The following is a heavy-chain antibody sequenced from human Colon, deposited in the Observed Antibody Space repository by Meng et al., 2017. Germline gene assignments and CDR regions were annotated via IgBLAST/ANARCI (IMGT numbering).Heavy chain of an antibody. CDR3: ARDHGYSYGLPLDY. J-gene: IGHJ4*02. CDR1: GDSASSNTAA. CDR2: TYYRSKWYN. V-gene: IGHV6-1*01. Sequence: QVQLQQSGPGLVKPSQTLSLTCFISGDSASSNTAAWNWIRQSPSRGLEWLGRTYYRSKWYNEYAVSVKSRMTFNADTSKNQVSLQVNSVTPEDTAVYYCARDHGYSYGLPLDYWGQGILVTVSS. D-gene: IGHD5-18*01.